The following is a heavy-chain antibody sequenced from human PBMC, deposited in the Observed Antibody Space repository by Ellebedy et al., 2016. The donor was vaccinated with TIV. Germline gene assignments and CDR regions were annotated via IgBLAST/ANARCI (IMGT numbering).Heavy chain of an antibody. J-gene: IGHJ2*01. CDR3: ASSGIQLDWYFDL. Sequence: SETLSLTXTVSGGSISSYYWSWIRQPPGKGLEWIGEINHSGSTNYNPSLKSRVTISVDTSKNQFSLKLSSVTAADTAVYYCASSGIQLDWYFDLWGRGTLVTVSS. CDR2: INHSGST. V-gene: IGHV4-34*01. D-gene: IGHD5-18*01. CDR1: GGSISSYY.